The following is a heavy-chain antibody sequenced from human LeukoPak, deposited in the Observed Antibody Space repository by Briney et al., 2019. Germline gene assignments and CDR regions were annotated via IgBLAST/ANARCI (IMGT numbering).Heavy chain of an antibody. CDR2: ISGSGGST. CDR1: GFTFSSYA. J-gene: IGHJ4*02. V-gene: IGHV3-23*01. CDR3: AKVRSIAAPCPDY. D-gene: IGHD6-6*01. Sequence: GGSLRLSCAASGFTFSSYAMSWVSHAPGKGLEWVSAISGSGGSTYYADSVKGRFTISRDNSKNTLYLQMNSLRAEATAVYYCAKVRSIAAPCPDYWGPGTLVTVSS.